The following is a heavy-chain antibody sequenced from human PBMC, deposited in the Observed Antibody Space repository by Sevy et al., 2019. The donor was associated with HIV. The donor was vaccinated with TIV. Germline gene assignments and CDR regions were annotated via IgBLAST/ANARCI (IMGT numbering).Heavy chain of an antibody. CDR2: IFPIFATA. CDR3: TSGLAVSVDY. V-gene: IGHV1-69*13. J-gene: IGHJ4*02. Sequence: ASVKVSCKASGGTCSSSAISWVRQAPGQGLEWMGGIFPIFATANYAQNFQGRLTITADESTCTAYMELSSLRSDDTAVYYCTSGLAVSVDYWGQGTLVTVSS. CDR1: GGTCSSSA. D-gene: IGHD6-19*01.